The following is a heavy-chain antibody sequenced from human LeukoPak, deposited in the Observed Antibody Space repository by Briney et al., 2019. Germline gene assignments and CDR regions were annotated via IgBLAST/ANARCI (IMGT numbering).Heavy chain of an antibody. CDR2: ISSSSSYI. J-gene: IGHJ6*03. D-gene: IGHD2-2*01. V-gene: IGHV3-21*01. CDR1: GFTFSSYA. CDR3: ARNAYCSSTSCYPAYYYYYYYMDV. Sequence: PGGSLRLSCAASGFTFSSYAMTWVRQAPGKGLEWVSSISSSSSYIYYADSVKGRFTISRDNAKNSLYLQMNSLRAEDTAVYYCARNAYCSSTSCYPAYYYYYYYMDVWGKGTTVTVSS.